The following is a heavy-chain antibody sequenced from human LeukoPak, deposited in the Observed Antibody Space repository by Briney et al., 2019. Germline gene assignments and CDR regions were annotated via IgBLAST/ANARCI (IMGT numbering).Heavy chain of an antibody. CDR3: AKEKDRYSSSWSHFDY. V-gene: IGHV3-30*18. CDR2: ISYDGSNK. D-gene: IGHD6-13*01. J-gene: IGHJ4*02. CDR1: GFTFSSYG. Sequence: PGRSLRLSRAASGFTFSSYGIHWVRQAPGKGLEWVAVISYDGSNKNYADSVKGRFTISRDNSKNTLYLQMNSLRAEDTAVYYCAKEKDRYSSSWSHFDYWGQGTLVTVSS.